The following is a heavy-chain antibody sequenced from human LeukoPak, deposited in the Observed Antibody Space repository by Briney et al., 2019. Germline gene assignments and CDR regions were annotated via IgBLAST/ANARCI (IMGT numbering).Heavy chain of an antibody. CDR3: ARVHPYYDILTGYYDYFDY. V-gene: IGHV3-48*04. J-gene: IGHJ4*02. CDR2: ISSSSSTI. CDR1: GFTFSSYS. D-gene: IGHD3-9*01. Sequence: LGGSLRLSCAASGFTFSSYSMNWVRQAPGKGLEWVSYISSSSSTIYYADSVKGRFTISRDNAKNSLYLQMNSLRAEDTAVYYCARVHPYYDILTGYYDYFDYWGQGTLVTVSS.